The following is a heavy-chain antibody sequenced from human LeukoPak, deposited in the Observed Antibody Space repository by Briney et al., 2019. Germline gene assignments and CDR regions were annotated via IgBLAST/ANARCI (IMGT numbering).Heavy chain of an antibody. Sequence: SETLSLTCAVNGGSLSGYYGSWNRQPPGKGLEWIGEINHSGSTNYNPSLKSRVTISVDTSKNQFSLKLSSVTAADTAVYYCARGPHRGTMIVVVIPHAFDIWGQGTMVTVSS. D-gene: IGHD3-22*01. CDR2: INHSGST. J-gene: IGHJ3*02. CDR3: ARGPHRGTMIVVVIPHAFDI. V-gene: IGHV4-34*01. CDR1: GGSLSGYY.